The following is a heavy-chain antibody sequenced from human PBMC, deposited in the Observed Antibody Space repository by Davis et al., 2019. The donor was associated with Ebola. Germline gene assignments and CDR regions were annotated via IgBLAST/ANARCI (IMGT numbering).Heavy chain of an antibody. J-gene: IGHJ6*02. D-gene: IGHD6-13*01. CDR2: IIPKYGMS. Sequence: SVKVSCKASGGTFTSYSISWMRHAPGQGLEWMGRIIPKYGMSNYAQNFQGRVTITADISTSTAYMELSSLRSEDTAVYYCARSKAAAGFVVSPHYYYYGMDVWGQGTTVTVSS. CDR1: GGTFTSYS. V-gene: IGHV1-69*02. CDR3: ARSKAAAGFVVSPHYYYYGMDV.